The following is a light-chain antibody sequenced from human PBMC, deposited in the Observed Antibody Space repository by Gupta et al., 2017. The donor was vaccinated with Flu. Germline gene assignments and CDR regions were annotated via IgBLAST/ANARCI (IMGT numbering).Light chain of an antibody. CDR3: QQYNSYWT. CDR2: KAS. Sequence: SVGDRVTITCRASQSISSWLAWYQQKPGKAPKLLIYKASSLESGVPSRFSGSGSGTEFTLTISTLQPDDFATYYCQQYNSYWTFGQGTKVEIK. J-gene: IGKJ1*01. V-gene: IGKV1-5*03. CDR1: QSISSW.